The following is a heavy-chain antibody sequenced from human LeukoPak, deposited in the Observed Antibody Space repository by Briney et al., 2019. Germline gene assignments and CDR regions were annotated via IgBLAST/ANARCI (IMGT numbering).Heavy chain of an antibody. CDR3: ARVCHIVVVTAEGGWFDP. CDR2: TSIYNGKT. D-gene: IGHD2-21*02. CDR1: GYRFTAYG. J-gene: IGHJ5*02. V-gene: IGHV1-18*01. Sequence: GALVKVSCKASGYRFTAYGVGWLRQAPGHGLEWVGWTSIYNGKTYYAQRFQDRVTMTTDTSTSTVYMELRSLRSDDTAVYYCARVCHIVVVTAEGGWFDPWGQGTLVTVSS.